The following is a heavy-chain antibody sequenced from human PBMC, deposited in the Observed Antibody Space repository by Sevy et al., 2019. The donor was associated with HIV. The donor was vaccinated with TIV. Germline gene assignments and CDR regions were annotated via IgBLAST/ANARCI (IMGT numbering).Heavy chain of an antibody. CDR2: IYHSGST. J-gene: IGHJ4*02. D-gene: IGHD2-2*01. V-gene: IGHV4-4*02. CDR3: ARETDQYCSSTSCYGFDY. CDR1: GGSISSSNW. Sequence: SETLSLTCAVSGGSISSSNWWSWVRQPPGKGLEWIGEIYHSGSTNYNPSLKSRVTISVDKSKNQFSLKLSSVTAADTAVYYYARETDQYCSSTSCYGFDYWGQGTLVTVSS.